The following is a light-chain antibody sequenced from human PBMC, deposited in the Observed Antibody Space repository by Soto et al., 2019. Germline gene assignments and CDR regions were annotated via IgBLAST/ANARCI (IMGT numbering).Light chain of an antibody. CDR1: QSVNSRY. CDR2: GAS. CDR3: QQYGSSPPYT. J-gene: IGKJ2*01. Sequence: EIVLTQSPGTLSLSPGERATLSCRASQSVNSRYLAWYQQKPGQAPSLLIYGASNRATGIPDRFSGSGSGTDFTLTISRLEPEDFAVYYCQQYGSSPPYTFGLGTKLEIK. V-gene: IGKV3-20*01.